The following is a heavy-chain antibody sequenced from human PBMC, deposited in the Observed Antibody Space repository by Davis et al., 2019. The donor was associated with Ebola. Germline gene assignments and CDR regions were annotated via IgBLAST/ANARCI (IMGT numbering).Heavy chain of an antibody. V-gene: IGHV3-23*01. Sequence: GGSLRLSCTDSVITFSSYAMTWVRQAPGKGLEWVSAISGSAIRTYSADSVKGRFTISRDNSKNTLYLQMNSLRAEDTAVYFCARDVGLVTDYWGQGTLVTVSS. CDR3: ARDVGLVTDY. J-gene: IGHJ4*02. CDR2: ISGSAIRT. D-gene: IGHD1-26*01. CDR1: VITFSSYA.